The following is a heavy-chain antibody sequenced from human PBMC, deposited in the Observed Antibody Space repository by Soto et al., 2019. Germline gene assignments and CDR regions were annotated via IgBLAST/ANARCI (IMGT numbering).Heavy chain of an antibody. CDR3: ARTSGYAFDY. Sequence: GSLRLSCAASGFTFISYAMHWVRQAPGKGLEYVSVISSNGGSTYYANSVKGRFTISRDNSKNTLYLQMGSLRAEDMAVYYCARTSGYAFDYWGQGTLVTVSS. J-gene: IGHJ4*02. CDR1: GFTFISYA. CDR2: ISSNGGST. D-gene: IGHD5-12*01. V-gene: IGHV3-64*01.